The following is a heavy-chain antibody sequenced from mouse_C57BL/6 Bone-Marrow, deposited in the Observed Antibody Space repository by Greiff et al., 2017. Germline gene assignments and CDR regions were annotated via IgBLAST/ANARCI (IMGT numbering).Heavy chain of an antibody. CDR1: GFTFSSYA. Sequence: EVQLVESGGGLVKPGGSLKLSCAASGFTFSSYAMSWVRQTPEKRLEWVATISDGGSYTYYPDSVKGRFTISRDNAKNTLYLQMSSLKSEDTAMYYCARDHYYGSSRYAMDYWGQGTSVTVSS. CDR2: ISDGGSYT. D-gene: IGHD1-1*01. CDR3: ARDHYYGSSRYAMDY. V-gene: IGHV5-4*01. J-gene: IGHJ4*01.